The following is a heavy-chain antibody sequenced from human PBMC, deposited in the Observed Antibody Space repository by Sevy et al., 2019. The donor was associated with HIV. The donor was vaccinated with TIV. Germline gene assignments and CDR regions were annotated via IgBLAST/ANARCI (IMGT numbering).Heavy chain of an antibody. CDR1: GFTFRDYP. J-gene: IGHJ4*02. Sequence: GGYLRLSCAASGFTFRDYPMNWIRQAPGKGLEWLSYISRASDSIYYADSVMGRFTVSRDNAKNSLYLQMDRLSDEVTAIYYCAREHTGSFPDFWGQGTLVTVSS. CDR3: AREHTGSFPDF. D-gene: IGHD1-26*01. CDR2: ISRASDSI. V-gene: IGHV3-48*02.